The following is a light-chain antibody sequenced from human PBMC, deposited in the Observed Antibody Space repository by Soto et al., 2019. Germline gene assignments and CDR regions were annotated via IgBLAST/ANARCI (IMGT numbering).Light chain of an antibody. CDR2: AAS. Sequence: DIKMTQSPSSLSASVGDRVTITCRASQVINNYLAWYQQKPGKVPKLLIYAASTLQSGVPFRFSSSGSGTDFTLTISSLQPEDVATYYCQKYNRAPWTFGQGTKVEIK. V-gene: IGKV1-27*01. CDR3: QKYNRAPWT. CDR1: QVINNY. J-gene: IGKJ1*01.